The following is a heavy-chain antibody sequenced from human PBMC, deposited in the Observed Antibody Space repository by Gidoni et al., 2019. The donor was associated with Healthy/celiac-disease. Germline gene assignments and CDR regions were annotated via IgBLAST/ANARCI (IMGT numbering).Heavy chain of an antibody. CDR2: MNPNSGNT. J-gene: IGHJ3*02. V-gene: IGHV1-8*01. Sequence: QVQLVQSGAEVKKPGASVKVSCKDSGYTLTSYAINWVRQANGQGLEWMGWMNPNSGNTGYAQKCQGRVTMTRNTSISTAYMELSSLRSEDTAVYYCARVVQGRGAFDIWGQGTMVTVSS. CDR1: GYTLTSYA. D-gene: IGHD2-21*01. CDR3: ARVVQGRGAFDI.